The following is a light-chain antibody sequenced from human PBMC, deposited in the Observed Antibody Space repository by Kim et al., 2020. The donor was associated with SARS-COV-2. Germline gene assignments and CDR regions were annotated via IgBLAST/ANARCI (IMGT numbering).Light chain of an antibody. CDR1: QDISNY. CDR3: QKYYSDPL. Sequence: SASVGDSVTISCRASQDISNYLAWYQQKAGKVPKLLLYAASTLQSGVSSRFGGTGSGTDFTLTISSLQPEDVATYYCQKYYSDPLFGQGTKVDIK. V-gene: IGKV1-27*01. CDR2: AAS. J-gene: IGKJ1*01.